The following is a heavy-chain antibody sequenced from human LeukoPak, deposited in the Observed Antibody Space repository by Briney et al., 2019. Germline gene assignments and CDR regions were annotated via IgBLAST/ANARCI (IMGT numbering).Heavy chain of an antibody. CDR1: GFTFDDYA. D-gene: IGHD6-13*01. Sequence: GGSLRLSCAASGFTFDDYAIYWVREGTGKGLEWVSLISGDGGSIYDADSVKGRFTISRDNSKNSLYLQMNSLRTEDTALYYCAKEDYSSSWYALDYWGQGTLVTVSS. CDR2: ISGDGGSI. V-gene: IGHV3-43*02. J-gene: IGHJ4*02. CDR3: AKEDYSSSWYALDY.